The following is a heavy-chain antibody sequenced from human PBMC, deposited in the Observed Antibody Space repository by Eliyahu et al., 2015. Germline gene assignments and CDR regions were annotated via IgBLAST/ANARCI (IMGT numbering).Heavy chain of an antibody. D-gene: IGHD2/OR15-2a*01. V-gene: IGHV1-3*01. J-gene: IGHJ5*02. CDR3: ARGDYFDSTNWFDP. CDR1: VYTFRXYS. Sequence: QVQLVQSGAEAKRPGASVXVSCKASVYTFRXYSTHWVRQAPGQRPEWMGWINGGNGQTHYSQKFQGRVTITIDTSASISYMELNSLTSEDTSVYYCARGDYFDSTNWFDPWGQGTLVTVSS. CDR2: INGGNGQT.